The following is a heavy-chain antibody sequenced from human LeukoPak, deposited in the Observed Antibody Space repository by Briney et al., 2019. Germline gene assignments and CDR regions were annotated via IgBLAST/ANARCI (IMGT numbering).Heavy chain of an antibody. CDR1: GFTFSSYG. CDR3: ANPDTFELT. J-gene: IGHJ5*02. CDR2: IRYGGSNK. V-gene: IGHV3-30*02. D-gene: IGHD5-18*01. Sequence: PGGSLRLSCAASGFTFSSYGMHWVRQAPGKGLEWVAFIRYGGSNKYYADSVKGRFTISRDNSKNTLYLQMNSLRAEDTAVYYCANPDTFELTWGQGTLVTVSS.